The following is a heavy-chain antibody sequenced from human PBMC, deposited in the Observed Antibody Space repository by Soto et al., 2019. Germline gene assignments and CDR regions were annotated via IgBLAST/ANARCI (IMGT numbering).Heavy chain of an antibody. CDR2: ISSDGSKK. V-gene: IGHV3-30*18. J-gene: IGHJ6*02. Sequence: QVQLVESGGGVVQPGRSLRLSCAASGFTFSSYGMHWVRQAPGKGLEWVAVISSDGSKKYYADSVKGRFTTSRDKSKNTLHLQVNSMRAEDTAVYYCAKDHRHVATARWGTRGGSARTGMDVWGQGTTVTVAS. CDR3: AKDHRHVATARWGTRGGSARTGMDV. CDR1: GFTFSSYG. D-gene: IGHD5-18*01.